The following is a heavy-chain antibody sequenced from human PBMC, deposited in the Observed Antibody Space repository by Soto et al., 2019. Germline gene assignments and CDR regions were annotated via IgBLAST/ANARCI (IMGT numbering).Heavy chain of an antibody. V-gene: IGHV3-11*01. D-gene: IGHD3-22*01. CDR3: ARDLGYYESDGYFDY. J-gene: IGHJ4*02. CDR2: ISSSGGII. CDR1: GFTFSDNY. Sequence: PRGSLRLSCAASGFTFSDNYMSWIRQAPGKGLEWVSYISSSGGIIYYADSVKGRFTISRDNAKNSLYLQMNSLRAEDTAVYYCARDLGYYESDGYFDYWGQGALVPVSS.